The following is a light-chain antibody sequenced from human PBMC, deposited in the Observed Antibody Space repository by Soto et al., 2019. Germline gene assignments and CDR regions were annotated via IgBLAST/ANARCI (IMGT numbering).Light chain of an antibody. CDR1: HSFSSSY. CDR2: GAS. V-gene: IGKV3-20*01. CDR3: QQYGKLPRT. J-gene: IGKJ1*01. Sequence: EIVLTQSPGTLSLSPGERATLSCRASHSFSSSYLAWYQQKPGQAPRLLIFGASRRATGIPDRFSGSGSGTNFTLTISRLEPEDFAVYYCQQYGKLPRTFGQGTKVDIK.